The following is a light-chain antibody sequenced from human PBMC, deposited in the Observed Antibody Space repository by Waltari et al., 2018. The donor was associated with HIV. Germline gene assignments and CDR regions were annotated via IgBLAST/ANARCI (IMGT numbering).Light chain of an antibody. CDR1: QSVLYSSNNKNY. CDR2: WAS. V-gene: IGKV4-1*01. J-gene: IGKJ1*01. Sequence: IVMTQSQASLAVSLGERAAINCKSSQSVLYSSNNKNYLAWYQQKQGQPPKLLIYWASTRESGVLTLFGGRGSGTDFSLTISSLQAEAVAEYYCQEHYRTPPWTFGQGTKVEIK. CDR3: QEHYRTPPWT.